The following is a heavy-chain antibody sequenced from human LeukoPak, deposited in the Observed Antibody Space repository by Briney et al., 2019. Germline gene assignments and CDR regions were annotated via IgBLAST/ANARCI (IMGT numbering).Heavy chain of an antibody. D-gene: IGHD6-13*01. Sequence: PGGSLRLSCEASGFTFSSYWMHWVRQAPGKGLVWVSRINSDESTTNYADSVKGRFTISRDNVKNTLYLQMDSLRAEDTAVYYCVRESGAAADYWGQGTLVTVS. CDR1: GFTFSSYW. V-gene: IGHV3-74*01. CDR2: INSDESTT. CDR3: VRESGAAADY. J-gene: IGHJ4*02.